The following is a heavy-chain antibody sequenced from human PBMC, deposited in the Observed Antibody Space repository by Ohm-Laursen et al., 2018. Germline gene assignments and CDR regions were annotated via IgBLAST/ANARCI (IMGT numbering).Heavy chain of an antibody. J-gene: IGHJ4*02. D-gene: IGHD4-17*01. CDR2: ISSSSSTI. CDR3: AAPPYGDYGGLGY. CDR1: GFTFSSYS. Sequence: SLRLSCSASGFTFSSYSMNWVRQAPGKGLEWVSYISSSSSTIYYADSVKGRFTISRDNAKNSLYLQMSSLRAEDTAVYYCAAPPYGDYGGLGYWGQGTLVTVSS. V-gene: IGHV3-48*01.